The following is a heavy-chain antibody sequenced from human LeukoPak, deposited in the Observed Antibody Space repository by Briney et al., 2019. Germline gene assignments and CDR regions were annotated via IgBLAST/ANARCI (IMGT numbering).Heavy chain of an antibody. CDR2: IVVGSGNT. V-gene: IGHV1-58*01. J-gene: IGHJ4*02. CDR3: ARDPHIAAAGTIFDY. Sequence: GASVKVSCKASGFTFTSSAVQWVRQARGQRLEWIGWIVVGSGNTNYAQKFQERVTITRDMSTSTAYMELSSLRDEDSAVYYCARDPHIAAAGTIFDYWGQGTLVTVSS. D-gene: IGHD6-13*01. CDR1: GFTFTSSA.